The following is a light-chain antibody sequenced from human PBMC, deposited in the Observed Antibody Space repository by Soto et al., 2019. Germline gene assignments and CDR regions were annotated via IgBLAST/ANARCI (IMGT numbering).Light chain of an antibody. CDR3: QQYGSSPRT. CDR2: DGS. Sequence: EIVLTQSPGTLSLSPGETATLSCRASQSVSNIYLGWYQQKPGQAPRLLIFDGSSRATGIPDRFSGSGSGTDFSLTISSLEPGDLAVYYCQQYGSSPRTFGQGTKVDIK. J-gene: IGKJ1*01. CDR1: QSVSNIY. V-gene: IGKV3-20*01.